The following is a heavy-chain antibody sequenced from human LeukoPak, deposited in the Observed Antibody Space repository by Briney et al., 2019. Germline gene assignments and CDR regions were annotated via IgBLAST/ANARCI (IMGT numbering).Heavy chain of an antibody. Sequence: PGGSLRLSCAASGFTVSSNYMSWVRQAPGKGLEWVSVIYSGGSTYYADSVKVRFTISRDNSKNTLYLQMNSLSAEDTAVYYCARGSSSGWYWDYFDYWGQGTLVTVSS. CDR2: IYSGGST. J-gene: IGHJ4*02. CDR3: ARGSSSGWYWDYFDY. V-gene: IGHV3-66*01. CDR1: GFTVSSNY. D-gene: IGHD6-19*01.